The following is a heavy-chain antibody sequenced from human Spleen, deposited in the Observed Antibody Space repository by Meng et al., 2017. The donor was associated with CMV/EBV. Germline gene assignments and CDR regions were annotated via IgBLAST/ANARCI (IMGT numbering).Heavy chain of an antibody. CDR2: IYFSGST. D-gene: IGHD5-18*01. V-gene: IGHV4-30-4*08. J-gene: IGHJ3*02. CDR3: ARVLGYSYALVAFDM. CDR1: GASIGDGDYY. Sequence: SETLSLTCSVSGASIGDGDYYWGWIRQPPGKGLEWIGYIYFSGSTYYNPSLESRVTMSLDTPENQFSLRLNSVTAADTAVYYCARVLGYSYALVAFDMWGQGTMVTVSS.